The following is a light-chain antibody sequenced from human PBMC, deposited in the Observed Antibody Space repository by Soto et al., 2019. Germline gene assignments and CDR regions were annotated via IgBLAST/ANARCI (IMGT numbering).Light chain of an antibody. J-gene: IGKJ3*01. V-gene: IGKV4-1*01. CDR3: QQYDSTPET. Sequence: DIVMTQSPDSLAVSLGEKATINCKSSQSVLYSSNNKNYLAWYQQKPGQPPKLLIYWASTRESGVPDRFSGSGSGTDFTLPISSLQAEDVAVYYCQQYDSTPETFGPGTKVDI. CDR2: WAS. CDR1: QSVLYSSNNKNY.